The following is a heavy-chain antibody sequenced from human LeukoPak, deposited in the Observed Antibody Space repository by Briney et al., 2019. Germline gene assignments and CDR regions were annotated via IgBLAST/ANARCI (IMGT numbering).Heavy chain of an antibody. D-gene: IGHD5-18*01. CDR2: INPNSGGT. CDR3: ARDSWTAMALFDY. Sequence: GASVKVSCKASGYTFTGYYMHWVRQAPGQGLEWMGWINPNSGGTNYAQKFQGRVTMTRDTSISTAYMELSRLRSDDTAVYYCARDSWTAMALFDYWGQGTLVIVSS. J-gene: IGHJ4*02. CDR1: GYTFTGYY. V-gene: IGHV1-2*02.